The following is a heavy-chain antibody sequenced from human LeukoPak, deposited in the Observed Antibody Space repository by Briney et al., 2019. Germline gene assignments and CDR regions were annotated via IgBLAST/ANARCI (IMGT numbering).Heavy chain of an antibody. CDR2: INPNSGGT. V-gene: IGHV1-2*02. Sequence: ASVKVSCKASGYTFTGYYMHWVRQAPGQGLEWMGWINPNSGGTNYAQKFQGRVTMTRDTSISTAYMDMSSLRSDDTAVYYCARNLWFGESSDAFDMWGQGTMVTVSS. CDR1: GYTFTGYY. D-gene: IGHD3-10*01. CDR3: ARNLWFGESSDAFDM. J-gene: IGHJ3*02.